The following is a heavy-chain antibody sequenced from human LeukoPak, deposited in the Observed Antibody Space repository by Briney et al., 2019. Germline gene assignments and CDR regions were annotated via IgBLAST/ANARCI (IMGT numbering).Heavy chain of an antibody. CDR1: GYTFTSYY. D-gene: IGHD2-15*01. J-gene: IGHJ4*02. Sequence: AAVKVSCKPSGYTFTSYYMHWVRQAPGQRLEWMGIINPSGGSTSYAQKFQGRVTMTRDTSTSTVYMELSSLRSEDTAVYYCARGEAKDIVVVVAAAFVDYWGQGTLVTVSS. V-gene: IGHV1-46*01. CDR3: ARGEAKDIVVVVAAAFVDY. CDR2: INPSGGST.